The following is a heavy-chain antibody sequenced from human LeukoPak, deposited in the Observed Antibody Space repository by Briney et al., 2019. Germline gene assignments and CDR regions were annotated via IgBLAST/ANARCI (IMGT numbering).Heavy chain of an antibody. V-gene: IGHV4-59*01. J-gene: IGHJ4*02. CDR1: GGSISRYY. Sequence: SETLSLTCTVSGGSISRYYWSWIRQPPGKGLEWIGYKDYSGSTNYNRSLKSRVTISVDTSKNQFSLKVSSVTAADTAVYYCAAGATAFYYFDYWGQGSLVTVSS. D-gene: IGHD1-26*01. CDR2: KDYSGST. CDR3: AAGATAFYYFDY.